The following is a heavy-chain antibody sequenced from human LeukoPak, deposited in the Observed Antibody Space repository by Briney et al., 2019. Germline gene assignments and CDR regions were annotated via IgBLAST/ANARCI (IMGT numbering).Heavy chain of an antibody. V-gene: IGHV4-59*12. Sequence: ASETLSLTCTVSGGSISSYYWSWIRQPPGKGLEWIGYIYYSGSTNYNPSLKSRVTISVDTSKNQFSLKLSSVTAADTAVYYCARGRSKSARKAAREYYFDYWGQGTLVTVSS. CDR2: IYYSGST. D-gene: IGHD2-15*01. CDR3: ARGRSKSARKAAREYYFDY. CDR1: GGSISSYY. J-gene: IGHJ4*02.